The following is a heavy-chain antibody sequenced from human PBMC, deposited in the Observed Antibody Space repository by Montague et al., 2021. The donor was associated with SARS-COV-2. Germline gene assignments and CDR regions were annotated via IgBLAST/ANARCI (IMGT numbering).Heavy chain of an antibody. CDR3: ASHHVWQKLIT. Sequence: SETLSLTCSVSGASITNAFWGSWVRKPPGKGLEWIAEIHHSVVSNYNPSRASPVTMSLDYSKNHLSLMLSSMTAANTAMFYCASHHVWQKLITWGQGTMVSVSS. J-gene: IGHJ4*02. V-gene: IGHV4-4*02. CDR1: GASITNAFW. D-gene: IGHD6-13*01. CDR2: IHHSVVS.